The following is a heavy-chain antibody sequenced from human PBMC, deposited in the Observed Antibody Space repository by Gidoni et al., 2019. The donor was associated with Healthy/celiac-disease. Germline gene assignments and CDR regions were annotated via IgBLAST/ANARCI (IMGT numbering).Heavy chain of an antibody. CDR2: ISGSGGST. J-gene: IGHJ4*02. V-gene: IGHV3-23*01. Sequence: EVQLLESGGGLVQPGGSLRLSCAASGFTFSSYAMRWVRQAPGKGLEWVSAISGSGGSTYYADSVKGRVTISRDNSKNTLYLQMNSLRAEDTAVYYCAKDSDFWSGYLDYWGQGTLVTVSS. D-gene: IGHD3-3*01. CDR1: GFTFSSYA. CDR3: AKDSDFWSGYLDY.